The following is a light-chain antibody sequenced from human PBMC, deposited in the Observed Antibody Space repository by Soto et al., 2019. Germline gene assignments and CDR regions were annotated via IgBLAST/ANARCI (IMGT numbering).Light chain of an antibody. Sequence: DIPMTQSPSSVSASVGDRVTITCRASQGVNTWLAWYQKKPGKAPELLVYEASSLHSGVPSRFSGSGSGTDFTLTISSLQPEDFVTYYCQQANSFPLTFGGGTKVEVQ. V-gene: IGKV1-12*01. CDR3: QQANSFPLT. CDR1: QGVNTW. CDR2: EAS. J-gene: IGKJ4*01.